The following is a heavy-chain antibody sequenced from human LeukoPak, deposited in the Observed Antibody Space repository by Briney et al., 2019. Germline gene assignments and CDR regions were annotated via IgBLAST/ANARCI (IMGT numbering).Heavy chain of an antibody. D-gene: IGHD2-21*02. CDR1: GFTFSSYW. CDR3: ARIYCGGDCYSPAYYYGMDV. V-gene: IGHV3-74*01. CDR2: INSDGSTT. J-gene: IGHJ6*02. Sequence: GGSLRLSCAASGFTFSSYWMHWVRQAPGKGLVWVSRINSDGSTTSYADSVKGRFTISRDNAKNTLYLQMNSPRAEDTAVYYCARIYCGGDCYSPAYYYGMDVWGQGTTVTVSS.